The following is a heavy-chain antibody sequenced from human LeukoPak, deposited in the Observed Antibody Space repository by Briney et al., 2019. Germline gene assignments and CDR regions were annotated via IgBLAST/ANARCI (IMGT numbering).Heavy chain of an antibody. CDR3: ARDEKFYHDITRWGNRVLDY. CDR2: IIPILGIA. Sequence: SVKVSCKASGGTFSSYAISWVRQAPGQGLEWMGRIIPILGIANYAQKFQGRVTITADKSTSTAYMELSSLRSEDTAVYYCARDEKFYHDITRWGNRVLDYWGQGTLVTVSS. V-gene: IGHV1-69*04. J-gene: IGHJ4*02. D-gene: IGHD3-9*01. CDR1: GGTFSSYA.